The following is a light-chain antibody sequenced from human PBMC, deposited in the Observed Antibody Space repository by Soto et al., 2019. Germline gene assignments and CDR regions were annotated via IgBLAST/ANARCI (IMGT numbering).Light chain of an antibody. J-gene: IGKJ2*01. CDR1: QSVSSY. V-gene: IGKV3-11*01. CDR2: DAS. CDR3: QQRSNWPPYT. Sequence: EIVLTQSPATLSLSPGERATLSCRASQSVSSYLAWYQQKPGQAPRLLIYDASKWATGIPARFSGSGSGTDFTLTISSLEPEDFAVYYCQQRSNWPPYTFGQGTKLEIK.